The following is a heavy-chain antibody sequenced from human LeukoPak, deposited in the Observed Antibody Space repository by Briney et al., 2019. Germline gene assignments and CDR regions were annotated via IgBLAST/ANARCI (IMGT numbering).Heavy chain of an antibody. V-gene: IGHV3-23*01. D-gene: IGHD1-14*01. J-gene: IGHJ4*02. Sequence: GGSLRLSCVASGFTFSSYSMNWVRQAPGKGLEWVSSISGSGGSTYYADSVKGRFTISRDNSKNTLHLQMNSLRAEDTAVYYCVRIIYFDYWGQGTLVTVSS. CDR2: ISGSGGST. CDR3: VRIIYFDY. CDR1: GFTFSSYS.